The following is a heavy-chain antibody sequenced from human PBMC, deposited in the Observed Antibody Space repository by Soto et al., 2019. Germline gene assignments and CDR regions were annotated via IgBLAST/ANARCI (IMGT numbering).Heavy chain of an antibody. Sequence: PGGSLRLSCAASGFSFSSYAMSWLRQAPGKGLEWVSTISGSDGKTFYADSVKGRFSISRDTSDNMLYLQMNSLRDDETAVYYCARWSYLDYWGQGARVTVYS. V-gene: IGHV3-23*01. D-gene: IGHD2-15*01. J-gene: IGHJ4*02. CDR3: ARWSYLDY. CDR1: GFSFSSYA. CDR2: ISGSDGKT.